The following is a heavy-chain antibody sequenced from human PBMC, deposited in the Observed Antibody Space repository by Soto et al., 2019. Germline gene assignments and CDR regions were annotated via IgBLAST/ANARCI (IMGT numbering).Heavy chain of an antibody. D-gene: IGHD3-16*01. J-gene: IGHJ6*02. V-gene: IGHV1-58*02. Sequence: ASVKVSCKASGFTFTSSAMQWVRQARGQRLEWIGWIVVGSGNTNYAQKFQERVTITRDMSTSTAYMELSSLRSEDTAVYYCAASLNVWGSYYGMDVWGQGTTVTVSS. CDR2: IVVGSGNT. CDR1: GFTFTSSA. CDR3: AASLNVWGSYYGMDV.